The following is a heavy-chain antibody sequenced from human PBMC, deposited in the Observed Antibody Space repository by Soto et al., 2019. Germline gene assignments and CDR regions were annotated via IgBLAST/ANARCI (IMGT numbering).Heavy chain of an antibody. CDR2: VHPGDSDT. D-gene: IGHD4-17*01. J-gene: IGHJ4*02. V-gene: IGHV5-51*01. CDR1: GYSFNRYY. Sequence: GESLKISCKGSGYSFNRYYIAWVRQMPGKGLEWMGIVHPGDSDTRYSPSFQGQVTMSADRSISTAYLQWSSLKASDTAIYYCARLSRATVATPAAFDYWGQGTLVTVSS. CDR3: ARLSRATVATPAAFDY.